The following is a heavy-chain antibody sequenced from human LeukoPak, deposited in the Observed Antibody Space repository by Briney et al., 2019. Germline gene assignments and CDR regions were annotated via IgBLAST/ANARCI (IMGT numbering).Heavy chain of an antibody. CDR2: IWYDGSNK. D-gene: IGHD1-1*01. CDR1: GFTFSSYG. V-gene: IGHV3-33*01. Sequence: GRSLRLSCAASGFTFSSYGMHWVRQAPGKGLEWAAVIWYDGSNKYYADSVKGRFTISRDNSKNTLYLQMNSLRAEDTAVYYCARDRGTWFDPWGQGTLVTVSS. J-gene: IGHJ5*02. CDR3: ARDRGTWFDP.